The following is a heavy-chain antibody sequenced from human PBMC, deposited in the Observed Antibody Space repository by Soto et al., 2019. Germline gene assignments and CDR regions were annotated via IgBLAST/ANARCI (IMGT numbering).Heavy chain of an antibody. CDR1: GFTFSNYW. CDR3: ARGDCVGGTCYSLAGSFYYYMDV. V-gene: IGHV3-74*01. J-gene: IGHJ6*03. D-gene: IGHD2-15*01. Sequence: EVQLVESGGGLDQPGGSLRLSCAASGFTFSNYWMYWVRQAPGEGLVWVSRINSDGSVSSYADSVKGRLTISRDNVKNTLYLQMDSLRADDTAVYYCARGDCVGGTCYSLAGSFYYYMDVWGKGTTVTVFS. CDR2: INSDGSVS.